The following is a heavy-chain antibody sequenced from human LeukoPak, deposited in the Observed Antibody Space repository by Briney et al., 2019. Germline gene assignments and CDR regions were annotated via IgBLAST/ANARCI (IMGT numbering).Heavy chain of an antibody. Sequence: GGSLRLSCAASGFTFSSYAMNWVRQAPGKGLEWVSYIRSGGTNTDYTGSVKGRFTISRDNAKNSLYLQMNSLRAEDTAVYYCARMNYVSSGWGAPFDYWGQGTLVTVSS. CDR2: IRSGGTNT. CDR3: ARMNYVSSGWGAPFDY. J-gene: IGHJ4*02. D-gene: IGHD1-7*01. V-gene: IGHV3-48*04. CDR1: GFTFSSYA.